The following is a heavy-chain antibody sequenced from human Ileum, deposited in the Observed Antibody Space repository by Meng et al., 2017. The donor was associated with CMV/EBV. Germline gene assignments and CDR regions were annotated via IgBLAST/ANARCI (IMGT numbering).Heavy chain of an antibody. J-gene: IGHJ4*02. D-gene: IGHD1-26*01. CDR2: INPNTGTT. CDR1: GYTFTGYY. Sequence: HVHLVQSGAEVKKPGASVKVSCKASGYTFTGYYLHWVRQAPGQGLEWMAWINPNTGTTDYAQKFRGRVTMTRDTSISTAYMELSSLKSDDTAVYYCARGGGAADYWGQGTLVTVSS. CDR3: ARGGGAADY. V-gene: IGHV1-2*02.